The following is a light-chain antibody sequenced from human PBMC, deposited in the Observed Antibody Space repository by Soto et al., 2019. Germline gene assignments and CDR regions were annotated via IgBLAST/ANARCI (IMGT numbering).Light chain of an antibody. Sequence: EIVLTQSPGTLYWSQWERATLSFRASQSLSSTFFAWYQQKPGQSPRLLIYGASRRVTGIPDRFSGSGSGTDLPLAISRLETEDYAVYFCQQYGGSPMYTFGQGTKLEI. CDR2: GAS. CDR1: QSLSSTF. J-gene: IGKJ2*01. CDR3: QQYGGSPMYT. V-gene: IGKV3-20*01.